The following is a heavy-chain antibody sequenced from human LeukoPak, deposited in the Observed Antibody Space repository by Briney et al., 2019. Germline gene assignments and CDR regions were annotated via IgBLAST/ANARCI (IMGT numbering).Heavy chain of an antibody. CDR1: GGSFSGYY. CDR2: INHSGST. J-gene: IGHJ6*02. V-gene: IGHV4-34*01. CDR3: ARWNYYYYGMDV. Sequence: SETLSLTCAVYGGSFSGYYWSWIRQPPGKGLEWIGEINHSGSTNYNPSPKSRVTISVDTSKNQFSLKLSSVTAADTAVYYCARWNYYYYGMDVWGQGTTVTVSS.